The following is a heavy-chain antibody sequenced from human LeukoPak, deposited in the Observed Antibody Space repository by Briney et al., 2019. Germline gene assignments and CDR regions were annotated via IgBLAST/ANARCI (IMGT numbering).Heavy chain of an antibody. Sequence: GGSLRLSCAASGFTFSSYSMNWVRQAPGKGLEWVSSISSSSSYIYYADSVKGRFTISRDNAKNSLYLQMNSLRAEDTAVYYCAKAETERGRLDYWGQGTLVTVSS. CDR1: GFTFSSYS. J-gene: IGHJ4*02. V-gene: IGHV3-21*01. CDR2: ISSSSSYI. CDR3: AKAETERGRLDY.